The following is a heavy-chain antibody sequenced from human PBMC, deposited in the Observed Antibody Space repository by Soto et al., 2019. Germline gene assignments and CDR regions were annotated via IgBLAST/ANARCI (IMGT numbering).Heavy chain of an antibody. D-gene: IGHD6-19*01. CDR3: AKYRAVAEDYYYGMDV. CDR1: GFTFSSYG. V-gene: IGHV3-30*18. CDR2: ISYDGSNK. Sequence: LRLSCAASGFTFSSYGMHWVRQAPGKGLEWVAVISYDGSNKYYADSVKGRFTISRDNSKNTLYLQMNSLRAEDTAVYYCAKYRAVAEDYYYGMDVWGQGTTVTVS. J-gene: IGHJ6*02.